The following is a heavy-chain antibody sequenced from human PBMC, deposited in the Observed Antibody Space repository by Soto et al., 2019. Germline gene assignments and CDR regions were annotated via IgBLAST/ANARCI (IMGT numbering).Heavy chain of an antibody. CDR1: GFTFSSYG. D-gene: IGHD2-8*01. J-gene: IGHJ4*02. Sequence: QVQLVESGGGVVQPGKSLRLSCAGSGFTFSSYGMDWVRQAPGKGLEWVAVISYDGSNKYYAVSVKGRFNISRDTSKNTLYLQMSSLRADDTAVYYCAKDLMGAGVLGYCDNWGQGTLVTVSS. CDR2: ISYDGSNK. CDR3: AKDLMGAGVLGYCDN. V-gene: IGHV3-30*18.